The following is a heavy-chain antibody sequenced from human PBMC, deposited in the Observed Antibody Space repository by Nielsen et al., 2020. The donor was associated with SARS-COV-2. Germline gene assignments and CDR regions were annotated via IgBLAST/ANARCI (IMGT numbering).Heavy chain of an antibody. CDR1: GNTFSNYA. CDR3: ARGYSRGLGFLHWFDP. Sequence: SVKVSCKASGNTFSNYAINWVRQAPGQGLEWMGGLIPIYGTTNYAQKFQGRVTINADESTSTAYMELTSLRSEDTAVYYCARGYSRGLGFLHWFDPWGQGTLVSVAS. D-gene: IGHD3-3*01. J-gene: IGHJ5*02. CDR2: LIPIYGTT. V-gene: IGHV1-69*13.